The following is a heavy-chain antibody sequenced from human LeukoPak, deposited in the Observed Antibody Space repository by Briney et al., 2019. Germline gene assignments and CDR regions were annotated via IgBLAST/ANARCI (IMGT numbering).Heavy chain of an antibody. D-gene: IGHD6-13*01. CDR1: GFTFSSYS. CDR3: AKFEAAAEDY. V-gene: IGHV3-21*04. CDR2: ISSSSSYI. J-gene: IGHJ4*02. Sequence: GGSLRLSCAASGFTFSSYSMNWVRQAPGKGLEWVSSISSSSSYIYYADSVKGRFTISRDNSKNTLYLQMNSLRAEDTAVYYCAKFEAAAEDYWGQGTLVTVSS.